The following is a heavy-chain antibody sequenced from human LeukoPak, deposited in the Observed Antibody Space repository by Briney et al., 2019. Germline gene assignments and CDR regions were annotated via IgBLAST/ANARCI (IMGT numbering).Heavy chain of an antibody. CDR3: ARRSVRGVIRY. V-gene: IGHV4-59*04. J-gene: IGHJ4*02. CDR1: GFTFSSYS. CDR2: VYYSGTT. D-gene: IGHD3-10*01. Sequence: PGGSLRLSCAASGFTFSSYSMNWVRQAPGKGLEWIGHVYYSGTTYYTPSLKSRVSISVDTLKNQFSLKLSSVTAADTAVYYCARRSVRGVIRYWGQGTLVTVSS.